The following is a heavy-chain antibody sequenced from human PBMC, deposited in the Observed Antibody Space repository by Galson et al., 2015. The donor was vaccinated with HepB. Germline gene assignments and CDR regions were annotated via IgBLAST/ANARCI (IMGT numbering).Heavy chain of an antibody. CDR2: IIPIFGTA. V-gene: IGHV1-69*06. D-gene: IGHD1-26*01. CDR3: AREGNAGYYDYYYGMDV. CDR1: GGTFSSYA. J-gene: IGHJ6*02. Sequence: SVKVSCKASGGTFSSYAISWVRQAPGQGLEWMGAIIPIFGTANYAQKFQGRVTITADKSTSTAYMELSSLRSEDTAVYYCAREGNAGYYDYYYGMDVWGQGTTVTVSS.